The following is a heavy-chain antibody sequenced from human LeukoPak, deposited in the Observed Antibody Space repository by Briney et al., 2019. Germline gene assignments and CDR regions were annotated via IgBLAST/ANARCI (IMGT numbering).Heavy chain of an antibody. V-gene: IGHV5-51*01. CDR3: ARFSAYYDGMDV. J-gene: IGHJ6*01. CDR1: GYSFTTYW. Sequence: GESLEISFKGSGYSFTTYWINWVRQMPGTGLEWVGIIFPGDSDTRYSPSFQGQVSISADRSISTAYLQWSGLKASDTAIYYCARFSAYYDGMDVWVRGTTVTVSS. D-gene: IGHD6-19*01. CDR2: IFPGDSDT.